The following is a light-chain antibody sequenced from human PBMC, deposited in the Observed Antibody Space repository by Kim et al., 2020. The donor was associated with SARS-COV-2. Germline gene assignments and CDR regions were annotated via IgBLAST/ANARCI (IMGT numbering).Light chain of an antibody. CDR3: QVWDSSSDHR. Sequence: SYELTQPPSVSVAPGKTARITCGGNNIGSKSVHWYQQKPGQAPVLVIYYDSDRPSGIPERFSGSNSGNTATLTISRVEAGDEADYYCQVWDSSSDHRFGG. J-gene: IGLJ2*01. V-gene: IGLV3-21*04. CDR1: NIGSKS. CDR2: YDS.